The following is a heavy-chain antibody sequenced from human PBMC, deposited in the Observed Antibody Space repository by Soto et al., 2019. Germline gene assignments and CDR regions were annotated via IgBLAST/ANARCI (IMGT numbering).Heavy chain of an antibody. V-gene: IGHV1-3*01. D-gene: IGHD6-19*01. Sequence: QVQLVQSGAEVKKPGASVKVSCKASGYTFTSYAMHWVRQAPGQRLEWMGWINAGNGNTKYSQKFQGRVTITRDTSASTAYMELSRLRSEDTAVYYCATGYSSGWYLHWGQGTLVTVSS. CDR2: INAGNGNT. CDR1: GYTFTSYA. CDR3: ATGYSSGWYLH. J-gene: IGHJ4*02.